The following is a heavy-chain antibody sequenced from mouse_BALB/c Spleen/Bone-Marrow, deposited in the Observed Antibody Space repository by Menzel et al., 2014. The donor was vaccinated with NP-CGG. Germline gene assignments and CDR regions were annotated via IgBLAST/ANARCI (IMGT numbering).Heavy chain of an antibody. CDR2: INPGSGGA. J-gene: IGHJ2*01. CDR1: GYAFTNYL. Sequence: VQLQQSGAELVRPGTSVKVSFKASGYAFTNYLLEWVKQRPVQGLAWIGVINPGSGGANYNAKFKGKATLTADKSSSTAYMQLSSLTSDASAVYFCAREWTARAVDYWGQGTTLTVPS. V-gene: IGHV1-54*01. D-gene: IGHD3-2*01. CDR3: AREWTARAVDY.